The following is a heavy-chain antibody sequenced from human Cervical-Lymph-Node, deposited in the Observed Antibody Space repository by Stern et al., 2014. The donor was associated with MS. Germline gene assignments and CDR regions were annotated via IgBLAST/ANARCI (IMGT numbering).Heavy chain of an antibody. CDR3: AAIGPLMEGAAFDI. Sequence: VPLVESGPGLVKPSQTLSLSCTVSGAPISSGGYYWTWIRQLPGKGLEWVGYIHHSGATFYNPSLKSRVTISVDTSENQFSLMLSSVTAADTAVYYCAAIGPLMEGAAFDIWGQGTMVTVSS. D-gene: IGHD3-16*01. J-gene: IGHJ3*02. CDR2: IHHSGAT. V-gene: IGHV4-31*03. CDR1: GAPISSGGYY.